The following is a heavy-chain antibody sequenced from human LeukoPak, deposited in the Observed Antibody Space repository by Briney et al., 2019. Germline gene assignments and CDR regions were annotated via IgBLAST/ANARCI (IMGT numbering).Heavy chain of an antibody. CDR2: ISGSGGST. Sequence: GGSLRLSCAASGFTFSSYAMSWVRQAPGKGLEWVSAISGSGGSTYYADSVKGRFTISRDNSKNTLYLQMNSLRAEDTAVYYCAKDNYSSGLYGDFDYWGQGTLVTVSS. CDR3: AKDNYSSGLYGDFDY. J-gene: IGHJ4*02. D-gene: IGHD6-19*01. V-gene: IGHV3-23*01. CDR1: GFTFSSYA.